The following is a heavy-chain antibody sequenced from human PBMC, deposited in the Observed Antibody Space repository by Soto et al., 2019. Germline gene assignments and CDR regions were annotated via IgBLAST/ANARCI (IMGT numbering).Heavy chain of an antibody. Sequence: SETLSLTCIVSGVSVRSYTWSWVRQPANKGLEWIGRVFSSVSTTYNPSLKSRVSISMDTPENRISLKLDSVTAADAGVYFCARDGMTTGDTWGPGTLVTVSS. CDR1: GVSVRSYT. J-gene: IGHJ4*02. D-gene: IGHD2-21*02. V-gene: IGHV4-4*07. CDR3: ARDGMTTGDT. CDR2: VFSSVST.